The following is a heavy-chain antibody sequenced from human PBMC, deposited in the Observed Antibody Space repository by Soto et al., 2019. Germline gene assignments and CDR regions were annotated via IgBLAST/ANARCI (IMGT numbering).Heavy chain of an antibody. J-gene: IGHJ4*02. CDR2: ISYDGSNK. CDR1: GFTFSSYG. V-gene: IGHV3-30*03. Sequence: QVQLVESGGGVVQPGRSLRLSCAASGFTFSSYGMHWVRQAPGKGLEWVAVISYDGSNKYYADSVKGRFTISRDNSKNTLYLQMNSLRAEDTAVYYCATSPGGGGYDRGAEIDYWGQGTLVTVSS. D-gene: IGHD5-12*01. CDR3: ATSPGGGGYDRGAEIDY.